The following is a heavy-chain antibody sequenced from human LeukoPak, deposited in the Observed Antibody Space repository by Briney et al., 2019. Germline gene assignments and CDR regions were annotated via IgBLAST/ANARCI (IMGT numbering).Heavy chain of an antibody. CDR3: ARAQLGYCSSTSCYTPCDY. Sequence: SVKVSCKASGYTFTGYYMHWVRQAPGQGLEWMGRIIPILGIANYAQKFQGRVTITADKSTSTAYMELSSLRSEDTAVYYCARAQLGYCSSTSCYTPCDYWGQGTLVTVSS. CDR2: IIPILGIA. CDR1: GYTFTGYY. V-gene: IGHV1-69*04. D-gene: IGHD2-2*02. J-gene: IGHJ4*02.